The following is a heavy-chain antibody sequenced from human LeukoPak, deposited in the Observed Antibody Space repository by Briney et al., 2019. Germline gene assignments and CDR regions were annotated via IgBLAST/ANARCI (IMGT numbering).Heavy chain of an antibody. J-gene: IGHJ4*02. CDR1: GFTFSSYS. V-gene: IGHV3-33*08. Sequence: GGSLRLSCAASGFTFSSYSMNWVRQAPGKGLEWVAVIWYDGSNKYYADSVKGRFTISRDNSKNTLYLQMNSLRAEDTAVYYCARDPYGTGAYLFDYWGQGTLVTVSS. D-gene: IGHD1-26*01. CDR2: IWYDGSNK. CDR3: ARDPYGTGAYLFDY.